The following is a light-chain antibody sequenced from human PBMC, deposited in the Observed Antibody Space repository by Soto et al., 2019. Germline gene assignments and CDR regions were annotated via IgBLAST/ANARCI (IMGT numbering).Light chain of an antibody. CDR2: WAS. J-gene: IGKJ2*01. V-gene: IGKV4-1*01. CDR1: HNLLYTSNNKNY. CDR3: NKYYDTTYP. Sequence: DIVMTQSPDSLAVSLGERATINCKSSHNLLYTSNNKNYLAWYQHKAGQPPQLLIYWASTRESGVPDRFSSSRPGTELPLHIRILKAEEGAVYYCNKYYDTTYPFGQGTKLEL.